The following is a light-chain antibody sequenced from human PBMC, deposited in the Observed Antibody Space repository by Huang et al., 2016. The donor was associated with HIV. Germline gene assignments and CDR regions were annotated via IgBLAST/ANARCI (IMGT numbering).Light chain of an antibody. V-gene: IGKV1-9*01. CDR2: ASS. CDR1: QDISSN. J-gene: IGKJ3*01. Sequence: IQLTQSPSSLSASVGDRVTIACRARQDISSNLAWYQQKPGKAPNLLIYASSSLESGVPSRFSFGGSGTDFTLTINNLQPEDFATYYCLQLNSYPGTFGPGTNVDV. CDR3: LQLNSYPGT.